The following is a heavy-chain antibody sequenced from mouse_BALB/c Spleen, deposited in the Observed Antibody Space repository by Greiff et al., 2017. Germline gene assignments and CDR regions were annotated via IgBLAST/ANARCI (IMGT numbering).Heavy chain of an antibody. CDR2: IYPGDGDT. V-gene: IGHV1-87*01. J-gene: IGHJ4*01. Sequence: QVQLQQSGAELARPGASVKLSCKASGYTFTSYWMQWVKQRPGQGLEWIGAIYPGDGDTRYTQKFKGKATLTADKSSSTAYMQLSSLASEDSAVYYCARELYAMDYWGQGTSVTVSS. CDR1: GYTFTSYW. CDR3: ARELYAMDY.